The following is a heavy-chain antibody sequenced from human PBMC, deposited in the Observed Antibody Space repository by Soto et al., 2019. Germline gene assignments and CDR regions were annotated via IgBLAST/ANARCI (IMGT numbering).Heavy chain of an antibody. V-gene: IGHV4-4*02. CDR2: IYHSGST. CDR1: GGSISSSNW. D-gene: IGHD1-26*01. CDR3: ARVSGSYYYGMDV. J-gene: IGHJ6*02. Sequence: QVQLQESGPGLVKPSGTLSLTCAVSGGSISSSNWWSWVRQPPGKGLEWIGEIYHSGSTHYNPSPKSRVARSVDDAKIQFSLKLGSVTAADMAVYYCARVSGSYYYGMDVWGHWTTVTVSS.